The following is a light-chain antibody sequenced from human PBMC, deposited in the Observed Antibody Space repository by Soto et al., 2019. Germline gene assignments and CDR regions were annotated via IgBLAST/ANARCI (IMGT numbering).Light chain of an antibody. CDR1: SSDVGAYNY. V-gene: IGLV2-8*01. J-gene: IGLJ1*01. Sequence: QSALTQPPSAPGSPGQSVTISCTGTSSDVGAYNYVSWYQQHPGKAPKLIIYEVTKRPSGVPDRFSGSKSGNTASLTVSGLQADDEADYYCSSYAGSTNLFGTGTKVTVL. CDR2: EVT. CDR3: SSYAGSTNL.